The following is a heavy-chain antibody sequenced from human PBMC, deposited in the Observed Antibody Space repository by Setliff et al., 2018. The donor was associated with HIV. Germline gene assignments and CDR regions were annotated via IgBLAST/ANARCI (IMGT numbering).Heavy chain of an antibody. J-gene: IGHJ4*02. Sequence: KPSETLSLTCSVSGYSVSSPYYWAWIRQSPGKGLEWIGSIYHSGSTYYSPSLKSRVIISVDAANEQFSLRLSSVTAADTAVYYCARYTVDTFFFDYWGQGRLVTVSS. D-gene: IGHD4-17*01. CDR1: GYSVSSPYY. CDR2: IYHSGST. V-gene: IGHV4-38-2*02. CDR3: ARYTVDTFFFDY.